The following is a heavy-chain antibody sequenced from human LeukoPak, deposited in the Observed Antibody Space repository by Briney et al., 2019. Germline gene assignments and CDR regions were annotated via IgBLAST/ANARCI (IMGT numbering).Heavy chain of an antibody. Sequence: SETLSLTCAVYGGSFSGYYWSWIRQPPGKGLEWIGEINHSGSTNCNPSLKSRVTISVDTSKNQFSLKLSSVTAADTAVYYCARGGHFDWLLKRLVYFDYWGQGTLVTVSS. V-gene: IGHV4-34*01. CDR3: ARGGHFDWLLKRLVYFDY. CDR1: GGSFSGYY. D-gene: IGHD3-9*01. CDR2: INHSGST. J-gene: IGHJ4*02.